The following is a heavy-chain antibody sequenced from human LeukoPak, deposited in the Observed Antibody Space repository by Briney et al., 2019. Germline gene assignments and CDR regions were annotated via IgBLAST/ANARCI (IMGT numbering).Heavy chain of an antibody. CDR1: GFTFSSYG. Sequence: GGSLRLSCAASGFTFSSYGMHWVRQAPGRGLELVAVISYDGSNEYYADSVKGRFTISRDNSKNTVYMQMNSLRVEDTAVYCCAKEDYYGSGSYLGYWGQGTPVTVSS. V-gene: IGHV3-30*18. J-gene: IGHJ4*02. CDR2: ISYDGSNE. CDR3: AKEDYYGSGSYLGY. D-gene: IGHD3-10*01.